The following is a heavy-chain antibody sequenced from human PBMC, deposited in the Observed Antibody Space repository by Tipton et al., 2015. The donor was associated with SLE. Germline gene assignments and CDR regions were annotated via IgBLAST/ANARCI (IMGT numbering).Heavy chain of an antibody. D-gene: IGHD3-22*01. J-gene: IGHJ4*02. V-gene: IGHV4-34*12. CDR3: ARQSTGGYDLSGPIGGDFDY. Sequence: GLVNPSQTLSLTCAVYGESFNGYFWTWIRQPPGKGLEWIAEIIHSGVTNYNPSLRSRVTISVDMSKNQFSLKLTSVTAADTAVYFCARQSTGGYDLSGPIGGDFDYWGQGTLVTVSS. CDR2: IIHSGVT. CDR1: GESFNGYF.